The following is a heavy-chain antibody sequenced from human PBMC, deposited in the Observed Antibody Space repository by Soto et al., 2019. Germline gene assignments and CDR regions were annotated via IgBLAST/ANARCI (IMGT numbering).Heavy chain of an antibody. CDR2: INSDGSST. J-gene: IGHJ4*03. Sequence: HPGGSLRLSCAASGFTFSSYWMHWVRQAPGKGLVWVSRINSDGSSTSYADSVKGRFTISRDNAKNTLYLQMNSLRAEDTAVYYCVRTSLVVAAATREDYWGQGTTVTVSS. V-gene: IGHV3-74*01. CDR1: GFTFSSYW. CDR3: VRTSLVVAAATREDY. D-gene: IGHD2-15*01.